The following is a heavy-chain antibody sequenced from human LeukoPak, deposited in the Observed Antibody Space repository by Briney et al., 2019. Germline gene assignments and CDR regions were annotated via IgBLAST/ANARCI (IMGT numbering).Heavy chain of an antibody. V-gene: IGHV3-23*01. J-gene: IGHJ2*01. D-gene: IGHD6-6*01. Sequence: VQPGGSLRLSCAASGFTFSSYAMSWVRQAPGKGLEWVSVIGDSGGSTYYADSVKGRFTISRDNSKNTLYLQMNSLRAEDTAVYYCAKGGIMQSSSPGLQYFDLWGRGTLVSVSS. CDR1: GFTFSSYA. CDR2: IGDSGGST. CDR3: AKGGIMQSSSPGLQYFDL.